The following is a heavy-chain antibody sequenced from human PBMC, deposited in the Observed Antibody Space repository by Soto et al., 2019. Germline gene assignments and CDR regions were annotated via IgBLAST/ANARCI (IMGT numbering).Heavy chain of an antibody. J-gene: IGHJ6*02. CDR2: INPNSGGT. V-gene: IGHV1-2*02. CDR3: ATNGNPQNYYYGMDV. D-gene: IGHD2-8*01. CDR1: GYTFTGYC. Sequence: QVQLVQSGAEVKKPGASVKVSCKASGYTFTGYCMHWVRQAPGQGLEWMGWINPNSGGTNYAQKFQGVVTMTRDTTISTAYMELSMLRSDDTSVYYCATNGNPQNYYYGMDVWGQGTTVTVSS.